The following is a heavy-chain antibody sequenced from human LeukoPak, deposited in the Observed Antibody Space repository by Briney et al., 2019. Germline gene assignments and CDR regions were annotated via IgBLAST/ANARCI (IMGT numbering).Heavy chain of an antibody. CDR2: IKEDGSVE. V-gene: IGHV3-7*01. CDR3: AKLLGDVTTFDY. Sequence: PGGSLRLSCAGAGFTFSRSSMAWVRQAPGKGLEWVANIKEDGSVEYYMDSVKGRFTISRDNAEKSLYLQMNSLRAEDTAAYYCAKLLGDVTTFDYWGQGTLVTVSS. D-gene: IGHD3-16*01. J-gene: IGHJ4*02. CDR1: GFTFSRSS.